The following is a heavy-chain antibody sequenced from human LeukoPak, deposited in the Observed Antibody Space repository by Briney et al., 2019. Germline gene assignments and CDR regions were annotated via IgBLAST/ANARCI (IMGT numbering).Heavy chain of an antibody. J-gene: IGHJ4*02. CDR2: ISSDGSNK. CDR1: GFSVSTFA. Sequence: GGSLRLSCAASGFSVSTFAMHWARQAPGKGLEWVAVISSDGSNKYTADSVKGRFTISRDNSKNTLYLQMNSLRAEDTAVYYCSKGQWLVEQTFDYWGQGTLVTVSS. CDR3: SKGQWLVEQTFDY. D-gene: IGHD6-19*01. V-gene: IGHV3-30-3*01.